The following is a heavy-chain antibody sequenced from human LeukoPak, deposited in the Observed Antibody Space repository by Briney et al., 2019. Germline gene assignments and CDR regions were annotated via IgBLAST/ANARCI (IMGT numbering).Heavy chain of an antibody. CDR3: ATSNDAKIAPFDH. J-gene: IGHJ4*02. Sequence: SETLCLTCTVSGVSMSAYQWSWVRQSPEKGLEWIGCINTKGETSYNPSLKSRVTTSVDTSKSQFSLRLTSVTAADTAVYYCATSNDAKIAPFDHWGQGAPVTVSS. CDR1: GVSMSAYQ. V-gene: IGHV4-4*09. CDR2: INTKGET. D-gene: IGHD2-21*01.